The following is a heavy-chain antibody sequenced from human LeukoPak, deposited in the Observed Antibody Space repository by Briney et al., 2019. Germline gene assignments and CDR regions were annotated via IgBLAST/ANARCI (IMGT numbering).Heavy chain of an antibody. Sequence: GESLKISCKGSGYRFTIYWIGWVRQMPGRGLEWIGIIYPGDSDIRYSPSFQGQVNISADKSISTAYLQWSSLKASDTAMYYCVRRTTGEYYFDYWGQGTLVTV. CDR2: IYPGDSDI. V-gene: IGHV5-51*01. CDR3: VRRTTGEYYFDY. J-gene: IGHJ4*02. D-gene: IGHD7-27*01. CDR1: GYRFTIYW.